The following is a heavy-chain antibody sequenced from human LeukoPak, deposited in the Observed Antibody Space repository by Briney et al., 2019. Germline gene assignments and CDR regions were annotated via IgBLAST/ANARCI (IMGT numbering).Heavy chain of an antibody. CDR3: AKEGFCSGANCYPPS. V-gene: IGHV3-53*01. CDR2: IYIGGNT. Sequence: PGGSLRLSCAASGFTVSSNYMTWSRQPPGKGLQWVSMIYIGGNTYYADSVQGRFTISRDNYRNTVYLQMDSLTVEDTAVYYCAKEGFCSGANCYPPSWGQGTLVTVSS. D-gene: IGHD2-15*01. J-gene: IGHJ5*02. CDR1: GFTVSSNY.